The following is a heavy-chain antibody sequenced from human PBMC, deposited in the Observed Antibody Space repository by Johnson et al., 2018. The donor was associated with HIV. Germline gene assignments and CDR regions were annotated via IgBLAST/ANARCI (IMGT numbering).Heavy chain of an antibody. V-gene: IGHV3-30*02. Sequence: QMLLVESGGGVVQPGRSLRVSCGASGFTFSSHGIHWVRQAPGKGLEWVAFVRHDGSNTYYEDSVKGRFTISRDNSKNTVYLQMNSLRTEDTAVYYCANALGIWGQGTMVTVSS. CDR1: GFTFSSHG. CDR2: VRHDGSNT. J-gene: IGHJ3*02. CDR3: ANALGI.